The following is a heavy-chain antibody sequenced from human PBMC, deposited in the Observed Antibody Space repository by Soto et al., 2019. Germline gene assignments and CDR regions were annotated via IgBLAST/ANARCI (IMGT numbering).Heavy chain of an antibody. CDR1: GGSFSGYY. V-gene: IGHV4-34*01. J-gene: IGHJ4*02. CDR3: ARGPSHYYGTVPNFDY. D-gene: IGHD3-10*01. Sequence: SETLSLTCAVYGGSFSGYYWSWIRQPPGKGLEWIGEINHSGSTNYNPSLKSRVTISVDTSKNQFSLKLTSVTAADTAVYYCARGPSHYYGTVPNFDYWGQGTLVTVSS. CDR2: INHSGST.